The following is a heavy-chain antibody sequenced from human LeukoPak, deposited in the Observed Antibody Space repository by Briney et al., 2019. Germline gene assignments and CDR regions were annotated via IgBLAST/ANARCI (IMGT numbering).Heavy chain of an antibody. J-gene: IGHJ6*02. CDR2: IYYSGST. D-gene: IGHD5-18*01. CDR3: ARDRIQLWGQDYYYYGMDV. Sequence: SETLSLTCTVSGGSISSYYWSWIRQPPGKGLEWIGYIYYSGSTNYNPSLKGRVTISVDTSKNQFSLKLSSVTAADTAVYYCARDRIQLWGQDYYYYGMDVWGQGTTVTVSS. CDR1: GGSISSYY. V-gene: IGHV4-59*01.